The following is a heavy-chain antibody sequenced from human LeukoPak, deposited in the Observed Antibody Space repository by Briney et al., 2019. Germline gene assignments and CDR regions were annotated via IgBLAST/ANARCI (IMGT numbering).Heavy chain of an antibody. V-gene: IGHV3-53*05. CDR3: ARGTWDY. CDR1: GVTVSSKD. J-gene: IGHJ4*02. CDR2: IYSGGST. Sequence: GGSLRLSCAASGVTVSSKDMSWVRQAPGKGLEWVSIIYSGGSTYYADSVKGRFTISRDNSKNTVYLQMNSLRAEDTAVYYCARGTWDYWGQGTLVTVSS.